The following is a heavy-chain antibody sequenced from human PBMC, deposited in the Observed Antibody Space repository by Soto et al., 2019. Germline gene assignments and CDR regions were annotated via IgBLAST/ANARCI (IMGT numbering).Heavy chain of an antibody. V-gene: IGHV1-69*01. D-gene: IGHD3-22*01. CDR2: IIPIFGTA. CDR1: GGTFSSYA. CDR3: ASAGYYYDSSGSEPDYYYGMDV. J-gene: IGHJ6*02. Sequence: QVQLVQSGAEVKKPGSSVKVSCKASGGTFSSYAISWVRQAPGQGLEWMGGIIPIFGTANYAQKFQGRVTITADESTSTAYMELNSLRSEDTAVYYCASAGYYYDSSGSEPDYYYGMDVWGQGTTVTVSS.